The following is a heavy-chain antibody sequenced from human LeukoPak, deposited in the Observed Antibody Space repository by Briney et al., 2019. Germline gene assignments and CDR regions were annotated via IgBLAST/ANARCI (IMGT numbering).Heavy chain of an antibody. CDR3: ARGDRVDSSSWYNWFDP. D-gene: IGHD6-13*01. Sequence: SETLSLTCAVYGGSFSGYYWSWIRQPPGKGLEWIGEINHSGRINYNPSLKSRVTISVDTSKNQFSLKLSSVTAADAAVYYCARGDRVDSSSWYNWFDPWGQGTLVTVSS. CDR2: INHSGRI. CDR1: GGSFSGYY. V-gene: IGHV4-34*01. J-gene: IGHJ5*02.